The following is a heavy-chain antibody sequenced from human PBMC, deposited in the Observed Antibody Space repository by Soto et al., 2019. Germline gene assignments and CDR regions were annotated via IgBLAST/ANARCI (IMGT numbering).Heavy chain of an antibody. CDR2: IIPIFGTA. CDR1: GYTFTSYA. V-gene: IGHV1-69*13. Sequence: GASVKVSCKASGYTFTSYAMHWVRQAPGQGLEWMGGIIPIFGTANYAQKFQGRVTITADESTSTAYMELSSLRSEDTAVYYCARDGTRERRDGYNYSDYWGQGTLVTVSS. CDR3: ARDGTRERRDGYNYSDY. J-gene: IGHJ4*02. D-gene: IGHD5-12*01.